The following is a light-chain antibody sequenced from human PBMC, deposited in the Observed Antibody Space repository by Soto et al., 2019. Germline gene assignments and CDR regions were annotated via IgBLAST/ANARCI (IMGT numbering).Light chain of an antibody. Sequence: DIVMTQTPLSLSVTPGQPASISSKSSQNLLHSNGKAYLYWFLQKPGQSPQLLMYEVSNRFSGVPDRFSGSGSGTDYTLRISRVEAEDVGVYYCMQSIQLPRTFGQGTNVEIK. J-gene: IGKJ1*01. CDR2: EVS. V-gene: IGKV2D-29*02. CDR3: MQSIQLPRT. CDR1: QNLLHSNGKAY.